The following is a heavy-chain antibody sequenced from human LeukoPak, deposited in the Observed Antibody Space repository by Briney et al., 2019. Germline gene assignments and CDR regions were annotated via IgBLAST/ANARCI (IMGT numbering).Heavy chain of an antibody. CDR1: GFTFSSYS. Sequence: GGSLRLSCAASGFTFSSYSMNWVRQAPGKGLEWVSHITASGTAMFYADSVKGRFTISRDNAKNSLFLQMNSLRAEDTAVCYCARDLAVAGYGMDVWGQGTTVTVSS. CDR3: ARDLAVAGYGMDV. CDR2: ITASGTAM. J-gene: IGHJ6*02. D-gene: IGHD6-19*01. V-gene: IGHV3-48*04.